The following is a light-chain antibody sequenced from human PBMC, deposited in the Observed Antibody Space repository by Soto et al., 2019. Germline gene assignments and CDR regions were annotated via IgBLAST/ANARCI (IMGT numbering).Light chain of an antibody. CDR1: QSVSSY. J-gene: IGKJ4*01. CDR2: DAS. V-gene: IGKV3-11*01. Sequence: EIVLTQSPATLSLSPGERATLSCRASQSVSSYLAWYQQQPGRAPRLLIYDASTRDTGIPTRFSGSGSGTDFTLTISNLEPEDFAVYYCQQRSNGLTFGGGTKVEI. CDR3: QQRSNGLT.